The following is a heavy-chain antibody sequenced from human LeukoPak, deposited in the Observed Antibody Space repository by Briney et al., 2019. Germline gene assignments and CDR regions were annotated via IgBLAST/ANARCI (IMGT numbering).Heavy chain of an antibody. CDR1: GFTFSNYN. CDR2: IGSSVSTR. V-gene: IGHV3-48*01. J-gene: IGHJ4*02. CDR3: AREGSDFWSGYSKGYFDY. D-gene: IGHD3-3*01. Sequence: GGSLRLSCAVSGFTFSNYNMNWVRRAPGKGLEWVSYIGSSVSTRYYADSVRGRFSISRDNGKHSLYLQMNSLRAEDTAVYYCAREGSDFWSGYSKGYFDYWGQGTLVTVSS.